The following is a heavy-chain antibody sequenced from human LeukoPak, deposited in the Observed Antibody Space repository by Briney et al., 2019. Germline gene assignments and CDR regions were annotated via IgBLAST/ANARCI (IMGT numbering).Heavy chain of an antibody. J-gene: IGHJ5*02. D-gene: IGHD5-18*01. CDR1: GGSFTDYY. V-gene: IGHV4-39*01. CDR3: ARHPTALVSYGFDP. Sequence: SETLSLTCTVSGGSFTDYYWGWIRQPPGKGLEWIGSIYYRGNTFYNPSLRNRVSISIDTSKGRFSLNLNSVTAADTAIYYCARHPTALVSYGFDPWGQGTLVTVSS. CDR2: IYYRGNT.